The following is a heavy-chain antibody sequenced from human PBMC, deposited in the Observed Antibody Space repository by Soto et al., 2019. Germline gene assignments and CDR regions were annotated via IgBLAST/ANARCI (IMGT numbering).Heavy chain of an antibody. V-gene: IGHV4-59*12. Sequence: SETLSLTCTVSGGSTSRYYWSWIRQPPGKGLEWIGYMYNTGSTNYNPSLKSRVTISVDTSKNQFSLKLTSVTAADTAVYYCARDKITGLFDYWGQGTLVTVSS. D-gene: IGHD2-8*02. CDR3: ARDKITGLFDY. CDR1: GGSTSRYY. J-gene: IGHJ4*02. CDR2: MYNTGST.